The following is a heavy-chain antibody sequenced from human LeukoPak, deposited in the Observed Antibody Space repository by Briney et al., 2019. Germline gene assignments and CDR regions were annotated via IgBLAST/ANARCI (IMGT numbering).Heavy chain of an antibody. D-gene: IGHD5-18*01. CDR2: ISGRGDGT. CDR3: ATDKGYSYGFFGY. V-gene: IGHV3-23*01. CDR1: GFTFNNYA. Sequence: GGSLRLSCAAPGFTFNNYAMSWLRQTPGKGLERVSTISGRGDGTYYADSVKGRFTISRDNSKNTLYLQMNSLRAEDTAVYYCATDKGYSYGFFGYWGQGTLVTVSS. J-gene: IGHJ4*02.